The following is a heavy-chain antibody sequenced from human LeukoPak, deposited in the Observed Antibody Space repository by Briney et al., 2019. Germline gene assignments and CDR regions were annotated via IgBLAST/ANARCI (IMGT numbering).Heavy chain of an antibody. CDR2: ISSSSSYI. CDR1: GFTFSSYS. J-gene: IGHJ4*02. CDR3: AKDPTDFDSSGQTYFDY. Sequence: GGSLRLSCAASGFTFSSYSMNWVRQAPGKGLEWVSSISSSSSYIYYADSVRGRFTISRDNSKNTLYLQMNSLRAEDTAVYYCAKDPTDFDSSGQTYFDYWGQGSLVTVSS. D-gene: IGHD3-22*01. V-gene: IGHV3-21*04.